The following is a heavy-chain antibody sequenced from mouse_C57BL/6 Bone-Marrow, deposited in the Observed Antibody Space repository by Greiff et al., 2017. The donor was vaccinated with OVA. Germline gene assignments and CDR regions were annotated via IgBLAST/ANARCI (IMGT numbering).Heavy chain of an antibody. CDR2: INPYNGGT. Sequence: EVKLMESGPVLVKPGASVKMSCKASGYTFTDYYMNWVKQSHGKSLEWIGVINPYNGGTSYNQKFKGKATLTVDKSSSTAYMELNSLTSEDSAVYYCASSQDYGSRASFDYWGQGTTLTVSS. CDR3: ASSQDYGSRASFDY. CDR1: GYTFTDYY. V-gene: IGHV1-19*01. J-gene: IGHJ2*01. D-gene: IGHD1-1*01.